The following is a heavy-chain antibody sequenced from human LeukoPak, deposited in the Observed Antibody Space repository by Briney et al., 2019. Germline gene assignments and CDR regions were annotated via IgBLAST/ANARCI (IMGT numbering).Heavy chain of an antibody. CDR1: GGSISSYY. V-gene: IGHV4-4*07. CDR2: IYTSGST. J-gene: IGHJ3*02. Sequence: SETLSLTCTVSGGSISSYYWSWIRQPAGKGLEWIGRIYTSGSTNYNPSLQSRVTMSVDTSKNQFSLKLSSVTAADTAVYYCAREDYDFWSGQLDAFDIWGQGTMVTVSS. D-gene: IGHD3-3*01. CDR3: AREDYDFWSGQLDAFDI.